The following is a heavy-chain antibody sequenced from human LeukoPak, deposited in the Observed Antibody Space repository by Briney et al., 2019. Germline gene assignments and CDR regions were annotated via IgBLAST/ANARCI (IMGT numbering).Heavy chain of an antibody. V-gene: IGHV1-18*01. CDR3: ARDGRYSSGWCSP. Sequence: ASVKVSCKASGYTFTNYTINWVRQAPGQGLVWMGWISVYNGNTNYAQKLQGRVTMTTDTSTSTAYMELRSLRSDDTAVYYCARDGRYSSGWCSPWGQGTLVTVSS. J-gene: IGHJ5*02. D-gene: IGHD6-19*01. CDR2: ISVYNGNT. CDR1: GYTFTNYT.